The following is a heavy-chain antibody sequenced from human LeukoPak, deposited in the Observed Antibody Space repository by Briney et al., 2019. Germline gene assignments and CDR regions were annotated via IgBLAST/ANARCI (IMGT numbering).Heavy chain of an antibody. D-gene: IGHD6-19*01. Sequence: GGSLRLSCAASGFTVSNNYMSWVRQAPGKGLEWVSVIYSGGSTYYADSVKGRFTISRDNSKNTLYLQMNSLRAEDTAVYYCAKPGAGGYSSGWYRGAFDYWGQGTLVTVSS. V-gene: IGHV3-66*04. J-gene: IGHJ4*02. CDR3: AKPGAGGYSSGWYRGAFDY. CDR1: GFTVSNNY. CDR2: IYSGGST.